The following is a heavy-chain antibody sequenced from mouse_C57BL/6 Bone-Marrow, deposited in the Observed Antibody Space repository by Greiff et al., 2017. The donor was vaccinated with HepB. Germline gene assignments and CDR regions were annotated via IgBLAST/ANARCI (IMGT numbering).Heavy chain of an antibody. CDR1: GFTFSDYG. CDR2: ISSGSSTI. J-gene: IGHJ2*01. CDR3: ARTGDPYYFDY. V-gene: IGHV5-17*01. D-gene: IGHD2-13*01. Sequence: EVKLMESGGGLVKPGGSLKLSCAASGFTFSDYGMHWVRQAPEKGLEWVAYISSGSSTIYYADTVKGRFTISRDNAKNTLFLQMTSLRSEDTAMYYCARTGDPYYFDYWGQGTTLTVSS.